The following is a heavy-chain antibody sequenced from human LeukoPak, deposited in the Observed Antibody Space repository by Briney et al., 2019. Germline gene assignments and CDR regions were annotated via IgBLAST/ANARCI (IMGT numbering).Heavy chain of an antibody. CDR1: VGSISSYY. D-gene: IGHD6-19*01. J-gene: IGHJ4*02. CDR3: ARHSSGWHTLGY. V-gene: IGHV4-59*08. Sequence: SETLSLTCTVSVGSISSYYWGWIRQPPGKGLEWIGYIYYSGSTTYNPSLKSRVTISVDTSKNQFSLRLSSVTAADTAVYYCARHSSGWHTLGYWGQGTLVTVSS. CDR2: IYYSGST.